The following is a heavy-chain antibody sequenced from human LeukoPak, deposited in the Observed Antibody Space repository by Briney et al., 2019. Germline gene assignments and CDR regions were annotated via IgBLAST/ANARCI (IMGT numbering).Heavy chain of an antibody. CDR1: GASISSHY. D-gene: IGHD3/OR15-3a*01. Sequence: SETLSLTCAVSGASISSHYWSWIRQPPGKGLECIGYNSGCISDNPSLKSRVAVSVDPSQNQVSLSLTSVTAADTAVYYCARVLAIFGLDTTDFYMDVWGKGTTGTVSS. V-gene: IGHV4-59*11. CDR2: NSGCI. CDR3: ARVLAIFGLDTTDFYMDV. J-gene: IGHJ6*03.